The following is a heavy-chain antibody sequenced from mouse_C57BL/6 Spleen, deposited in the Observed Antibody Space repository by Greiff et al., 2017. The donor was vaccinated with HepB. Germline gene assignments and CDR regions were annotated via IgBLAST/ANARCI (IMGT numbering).Heavy chain of an antibody. CDR1: GFNIKDYY. V-gene: IGHV14-2*01. CDR3: AQYYYGSSYDWDFDV. Sequence: VQLQQSGAELVKPGASVKLSCTASGFNIKDYYMHWVKQRTEQGLEWIGRIDPEDGETKYAPKFQGKATITADTSSNTAYLQLSSLTSEGTAVYYGAQYYYGSSYDWDFDVWGTGTTVTVSS. D-gene: IGHD1-1*01. J-gene: IGHJ1*03. CDR2: IDPEDGET.